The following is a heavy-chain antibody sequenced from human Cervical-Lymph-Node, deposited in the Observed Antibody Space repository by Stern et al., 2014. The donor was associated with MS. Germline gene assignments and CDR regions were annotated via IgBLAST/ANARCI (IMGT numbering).Heavy chain of an antibody. CDR1: GFTVSSNY. V-gene: IGHV3-53*04. D-gene: IGHD2-15*01. CDR3: AREYRYCSGGSCYYWFDP. CDR2: IYSGGST. Sequence: EVQLVESGGGLVQPGGSLRLSCAASGFTVSSNYMSWVRQAPGKGLEWVSVIYSGGSTYYADSVKGRFTISRHNSKNTLYLQMKSLRAEDTAVYYCAREYRYCSGGSCYYWFDPWGQGTLVTVSS. J-gene: IGHJ5*02.